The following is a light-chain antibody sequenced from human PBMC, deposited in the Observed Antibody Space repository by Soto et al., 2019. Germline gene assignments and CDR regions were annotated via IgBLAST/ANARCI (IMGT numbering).Light chain of an antibody. V-gene: IGKV1-39*01. CDR2: AAS. J-gene: IGKJ4*01. Sequence: DIQMTQSPSSLSASVGDRVTITCRASQSISSYLKWYQQKPGKAPKLLIYAASSLQSGVPSRCSGNGSWTDFTLTIAGLQPEDSASYFCQQSISAPLTFGGGTKVELK. CDR1: QSISSY. CDR3: QQSISAPLT.